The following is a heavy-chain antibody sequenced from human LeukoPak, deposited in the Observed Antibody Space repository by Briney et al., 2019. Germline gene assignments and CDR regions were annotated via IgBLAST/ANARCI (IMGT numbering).Heavy chain of an antibody. CDR1: GASITTTLYY. V-gene: IGHV4-39*07. CDR3: ARDGARHYDFWSGYWSGAFDI. Sequence: PSETLSLTCTVSGASITTTLYYWVWARQPPGKGLEWIGSIYYSGSTYYNPSLKSRVTISVDTSKNQFSLKLSSVTAADTAVYYCARDGARHYDFWSGYWSGAFDIWGQGTMVTVSS. J-gene: IGHJ3*02. CDR2: IYYSGST. D-gene: IGHD3-3*01.